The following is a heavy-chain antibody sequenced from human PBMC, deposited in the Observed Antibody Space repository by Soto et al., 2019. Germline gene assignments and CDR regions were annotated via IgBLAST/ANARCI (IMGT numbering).Heavy chain of an antibody. D-gene: IGHD3-16*02. CDR1: GFSLSNARMG. V-gene: IGHV2-26*01. Sequence: QVTLKESGPVLVKPTEPLTLTCTVSGFSLSNARMGVSWIRQPPGKALEWLANIFSNDEKSYSTSLKSRLTIAKDTYKSQVVLTMTNMDPVDTATYYCAQTYMITFGGVIVPPDYRGQGTLVTVSS. J-gene: IGHJ4*02. CDR3: AQTYMITFGGVIVPPDY. CDR2: IFSNDEK.